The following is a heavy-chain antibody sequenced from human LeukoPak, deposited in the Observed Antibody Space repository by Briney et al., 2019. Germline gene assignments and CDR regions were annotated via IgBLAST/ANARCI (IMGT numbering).Heavy chain of an antibody. CDR2: ISSSGSTI. Sequence: GGSLRLSCAASGLTFSDYYMSWIRQAPGKGLEWVSYISSSGSTIYYADSVKGRFTISRDNAKNSLYLQMNSLRAEDTAVYYCARKGYGQPPDAFDIWGQGTMVTVSS. V-gene: IGHV3-11*04. D-gene: IGHD4-17*01. CDR3: ARKGYGQPPDAFDI. CDR1: GLTFSDYY. J-gene: IGHJ3*02.